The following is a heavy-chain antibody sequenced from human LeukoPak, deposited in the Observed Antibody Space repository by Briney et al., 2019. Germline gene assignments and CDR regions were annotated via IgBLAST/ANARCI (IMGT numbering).Heavy chain of an antibody. Sequence: ASVKVSCKVSGYTLTELSMHWVRQAPGKGLEWMGGFDPEDGETIYAQKFQGRVTMTEDTSTDTAYMELSSLRSEDTAVYYCATDGYDSSGDHFDYWGQGTLVTVSS. CDR3: ATDGYDSSGDHFDY. CDR1: GYTLTELS. CDR2: FDPEDGET. D-gene: IGHD3-22*01. J-gene: IGHJ4*02. V-gene: IGHV1-24*01.